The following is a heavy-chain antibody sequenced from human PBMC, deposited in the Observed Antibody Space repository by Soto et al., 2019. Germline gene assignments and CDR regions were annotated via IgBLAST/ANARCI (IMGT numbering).Heavy chain of an antibody. CDR2: IYYSGST. D-gene: IGHD3-10*01. V-gene: IGHV4-31*03. Sequence: PSETLSLTCTVSGGSISSGGYYWNWIRQHPGKGLEWIGYIYYSGSTYYNPSLKSRVTISVDTSKNQFSLKLSSVTAADTAVYYCVSVRGVNYFDYWGQGTLVTVSS. CDR3: VSVRGVNYFDY. J-gene: IGHJ4*02. CDR1: GGSISSGGYY.